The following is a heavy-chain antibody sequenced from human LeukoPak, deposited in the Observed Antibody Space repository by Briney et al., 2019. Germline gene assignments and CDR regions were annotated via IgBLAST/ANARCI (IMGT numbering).Heavy chain of an antibody. J-gene: IGHJ1*01. CDR3: ARAQHIVVVTAHFQH. D-gene: IGHD2-21*02. CDR1: GYTFTGYY. Sequence: ASVKVSCKASGYTFTGYYMRWVRQAPGQGLEWMGWINPNSGGTNYAQKFQGRVTMTRDTSISTAYMELSRLRSDDTAVYYCARAQHIVVVTAHFQHWGQGTLVTVSS. CDR2: INPNSGGT. V-gene: IGHV1-2*02.